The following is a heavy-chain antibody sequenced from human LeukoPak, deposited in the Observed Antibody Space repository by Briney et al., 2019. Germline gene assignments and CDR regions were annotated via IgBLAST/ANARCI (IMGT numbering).Heavy chain of an antibody. J-gene: IGHJ4*02. V-gene: IGHV1-69*02. CDR2: IIPILGIA. CDR1: GYTFTSYT. Sequence: SVKVSCKASGYTFTSYTISWVRQAPGQGLEWMGRIIPILGIANYAQKFQGRVTITADKSTSTAYMELSSLRSEDTAVYYCARTYYYDSSGYPPRLDYWGQGTLVTVSS. D-gene: IGHD3-22*01. CDR3: ARTYYYDSSGYPPRLDY.